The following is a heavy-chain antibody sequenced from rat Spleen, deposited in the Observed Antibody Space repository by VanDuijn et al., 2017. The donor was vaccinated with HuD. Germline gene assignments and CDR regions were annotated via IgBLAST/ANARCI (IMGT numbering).Heavy chain of an antibody. CDR2: ITNTGGTT. CDR1: GFTFSDYN. Sequence: EVQLVESGGGLVQPGRSLKLSCAASGFTFSDYNMAWVRQAPGRGLEWIASITNTGGTTYYPDSLKGRFTLSRDDAKSTLYLQMNSLGSEDTATYYCTRGPPFDHWGQGVMVTVSS. J-gene: IGHJ2*01. V-gene: IGHV5-31*01. CDR3: TRGPPFDH. D-gene: IGHD3-1*01.